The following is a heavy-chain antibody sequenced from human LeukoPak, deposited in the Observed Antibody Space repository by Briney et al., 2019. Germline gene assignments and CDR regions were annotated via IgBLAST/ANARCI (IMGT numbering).Heavy chain of an antibody. Sequence: ASVKVSCKASGYTFTDYYMHWVRQAPGQGLEWLGWINPNTGGTKYAQKFQGRVTMTRDTSINTAYMELSRLRSDDTAVYHCARDDGGVTIFGGYYYHMDVWGKGTTVTVSS. CDR2: INPNTGGT. CDR3: ARDDGGVTIFGGYYYHMDV. J-gene: IGHJ6*03. V-gene: IGHV1-2*02. CDR1: GYTFTDYY. D-gene: IGHD3-9*01.